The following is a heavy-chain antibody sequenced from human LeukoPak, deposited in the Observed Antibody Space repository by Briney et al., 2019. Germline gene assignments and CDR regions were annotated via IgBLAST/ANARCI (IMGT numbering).Heavy chain of an antibody. Sequence: TGGSLRLSCAASGFSFSIYAMSWVRQAPGKGLEWVSGVSGGGANTYYADSVKGRFTISRDDSKNTLYLQMNSLRAEDTAVYYCAKGSSGMATFDSWGQGTLVTVSS. CDR2: VSGGGANT. CDR3: AKGSSGMATFDS. CDR1: GFSFSIYA. V-gene: IGHV3-23*01. D-gene: IGHD3-3*01. J-gene: IGHJ4*02.